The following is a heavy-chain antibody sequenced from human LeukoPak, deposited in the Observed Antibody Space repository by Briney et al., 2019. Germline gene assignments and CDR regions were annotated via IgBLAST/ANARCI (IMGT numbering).Heavy chain of an antibody. J-gene: IGHJ2*01. Sequence: SETLSLTCTVSGGSISSSNYYWGWIRQPPGKGLEWIRGIYYSGNTYYNPSLKSRVTISVDTSKNQFSLKLSSVTAADTAVYYCGRLWYGANPASYWFFDLWGRGTLVTVSS. CDR1: GGSISSSNYY. CDR3: GRLWYGANPASYWFFDL. CDR2: IYYSGNT. D-gene: IGHD4-23*01. V-gene: IGHV4-39*01.